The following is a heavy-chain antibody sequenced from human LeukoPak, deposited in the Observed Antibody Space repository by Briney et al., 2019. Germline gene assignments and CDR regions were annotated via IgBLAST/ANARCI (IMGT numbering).Heavy chain of an antibody. Sequence: GGSLRLSCAASGITFKNYNMNWVRQAPGKGLEWVAFIGSASSYVFYADSVKGRFTISRDNAKNSLYLQMNSLRAEDTAVYYCARSPSYGDYPFDYWGQGTLVTVSS. D-gene: IGHD4-17*01. V-gene: IGHV3-21*01. CDR1: GITFKNYN. CDR2: IGSASSYV. J-gene: IGHJ4*02. CDR3: ARSPSYGDYPFDY.